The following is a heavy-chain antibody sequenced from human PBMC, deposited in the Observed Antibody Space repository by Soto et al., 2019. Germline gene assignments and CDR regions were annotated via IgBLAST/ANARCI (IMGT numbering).Heavy chain of an antibody. CDR3: ATYYGSGRYFPDYYYYGMDV. D-gene: IGHD3-10*01. Sequence: EVQLVESGGGLVQPGGSLRLSCAASGFTFSIYSMNWVRQAPVKGLEWVSYITSSSSTIYYADSVKGRFTISRDNAKNSMYLQMNSLRAEDTAVYYCATYYGSGRYFPDYYYYGMDVWGQGTTVTVSS. CDR1: GFTFSIYS. V-gene: IGHV3-48*01. J-gene: IGHJ6*02. CDR2: ITSSSSTI.